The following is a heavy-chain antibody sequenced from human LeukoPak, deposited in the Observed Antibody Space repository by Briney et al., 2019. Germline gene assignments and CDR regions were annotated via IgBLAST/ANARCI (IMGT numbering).Heavy chain of an antibody. CDR2: INHSGST. CDR1: GGSFSGYY. Sequence: SXTLSLTCAVYGGSFSGYYWSWIRQPPGKGLEWIGEINHSGSTNYNPSLKRRVTISVDTSKNQFSLKLSSVTAADTAVYYCADGVVITKWGQGTLVTVSS. J-gene: IGHJ4*02. V-gene: IGHV4-34*01. D-gene: IGHD3-22*01. CDR3: ADGVVITK.